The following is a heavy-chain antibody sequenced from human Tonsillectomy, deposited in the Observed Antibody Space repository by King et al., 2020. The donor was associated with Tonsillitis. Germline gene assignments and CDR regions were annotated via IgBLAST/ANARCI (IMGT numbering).Heavy chain of an antibody. CDR1: GGTFSSYA. V-gene: IGHV1-69*01. Sequence: QLVQSGAEVKKPGSSVKVSCKASGGTFSSYAISCVRHAPGQWLEWMGGSIPIFGTANYAQKFQGRGTITADESTSTAYMELSSLRSEDTAVYYCASLVWGSYRYAFDIWGQGTMVTVSS. CDR3: ASLVWGSYRYAFDI. D-gene: IGHD3-16*02. CDR2: SIPIFGTA. J-gene: IGHJ3*02.